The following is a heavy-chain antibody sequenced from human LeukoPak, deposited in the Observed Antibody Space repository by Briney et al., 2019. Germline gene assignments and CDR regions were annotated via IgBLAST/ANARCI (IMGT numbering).Heavy chain of an antibody. V-gene: IGHV1-18*01. Sequence: ASVKVSCKASGYTFTSYGISWVRQAPGQGLEWMGWISAYNGITNYAQKLQGRVTMTTDTSTSTVYMELRSLRSDDTAVYYCARARITMIVVALPPRTSWFDPWGQGTLVTVSS. D-gene: IGHD3-22*01. CDR3: ARARITMIVVALPPRTSWFDP. CDR1: GYTFTSYG. CDR2: ISAYNGIT. J-gene: IGHJ5*02.